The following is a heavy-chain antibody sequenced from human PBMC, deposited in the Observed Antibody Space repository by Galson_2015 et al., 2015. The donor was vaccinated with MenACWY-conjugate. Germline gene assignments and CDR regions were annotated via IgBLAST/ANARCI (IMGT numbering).Heavy chain of an antibody. CDR3: ARESSGWHNWFDP. V-gene: IGHV5-51*01. CDR2: IYPGDSET. CDR1: GSSFTAYW. D-gene: IGHD6-19*01. J-gene: IGHJ5*02. Sequence: QSGAEVKKPGESLQISCTGSGSSFTAYWIGWVRQMPGKGLEWVGIIYPGDSETRYSPSFQGQVTISVDKSINTAYLQWNSLKASDTAMYYCARESSGWHNWFDPWGQGTLVTVSS.